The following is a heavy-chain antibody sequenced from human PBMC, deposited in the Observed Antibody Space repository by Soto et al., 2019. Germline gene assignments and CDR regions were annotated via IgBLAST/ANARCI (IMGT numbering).Heavy chain of an antibody. V-gene: IGHV4-30-2*01. Sequence: QLQLQESGSGLVKPSQTLSLTCAVSGGSIGSGGYSWTWIRQPPGKGLEWIGYIYRGGSTYYNPSLXSXFTISIDKTKEQFSLKLSSVTAADTAVYYCAKSQGDYWYFDLWGRGTLVTVSS. CDR3: AKSQGDYWYFDL. D-gene: IGHD2-21*01. CDR2: IYRGGST. J-gene: IGHJ2*01. CDR1: GGSIGSGGYS.